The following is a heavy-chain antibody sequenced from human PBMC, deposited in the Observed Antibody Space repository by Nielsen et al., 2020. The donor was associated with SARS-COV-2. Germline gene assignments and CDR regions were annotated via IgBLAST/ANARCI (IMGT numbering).Heavy chain of an antibody. CDR3: ARAGYDFRNWFDP. CDR2: IYYSGST. J-gene: IGHJ5*02. V-gene: IGHV4-39*07. D-gene: IGHD3-3*01. CDR1: GGSISSSSYY. Sequence: GSLRLSCTVSGGSISSSSYYWGWIRQPPGKGLEWIGSIYYSGSTYYNPSLKSRVTISVDTSKNQFSLKLSSVTAADTAVYYCARAGYDFRNWFDPWGQGTLVTVSS.